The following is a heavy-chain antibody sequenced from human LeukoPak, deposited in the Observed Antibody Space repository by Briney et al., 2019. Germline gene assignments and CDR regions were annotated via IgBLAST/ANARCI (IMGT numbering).Heavy chain of an antibody. CDR2: IYYSGST. D-gene: IGHD1-26*01. CDR1: GGSVSSGSYY. V-gene: IGHV4-61*01. CDR3: ASQVNSLGRQLAS. J-gene: IGHJ5*01. Sequence: SETLSLTCTVSGGSVSSGSYYWSWIRQPPGKGPEWIGYIYYSGSTNYNPSLKSRVTISVDTSKNQFSLKLSSVTAADTAVYYCASQVNSLGRQLASWGQGTLVTVSS.